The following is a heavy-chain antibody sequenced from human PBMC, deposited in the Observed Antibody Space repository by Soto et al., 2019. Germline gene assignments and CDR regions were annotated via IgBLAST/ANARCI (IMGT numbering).Heavy chain of an antibody. CDR2: IYYSGST. CDR1: GGSISSYY. Sequence: QVQLQESGPGLVKPSETLSLTCTVSGGSISSYYWSWIRQPPGKGLEWIGYIYYSGSTNYNPSLKSRATISVDTSKNQFSLKLSSVTAADTAVYYCAGHYYDSSGYVYWGQGTLVTVSS. J-gene: IGHJ4*02. CDR3: AGHYYDSSGYVY. D-gene: IGHD3-22*01. V-gene: IGHV4-59*08.